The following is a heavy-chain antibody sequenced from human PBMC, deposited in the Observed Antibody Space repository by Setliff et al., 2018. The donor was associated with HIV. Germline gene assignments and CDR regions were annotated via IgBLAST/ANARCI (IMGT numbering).Heavy chain of an antibody. Sequence: ASVKVSCKVSGDTLTELSIHWVRQAPGKGLEWMGGFDPEDGETVYAQKFQGRVTMTEDTSADTAYMELNSLISEDTAMYYCATLVKRFFPTIDAFDIWGQGTMVTVTS. CDR1: GDTLTELS. CDR2: FDPEDGET. CDR3: ATLVKRFFPTIDAFDI. D-gene: IGHD6-6*01. V-gene: IGHV1-24*01. J-gene: IGHJ3*02.